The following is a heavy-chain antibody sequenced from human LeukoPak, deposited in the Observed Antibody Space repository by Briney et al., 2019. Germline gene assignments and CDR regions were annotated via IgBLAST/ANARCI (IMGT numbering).Heavy chain of an antibody. J-gene: IGHJ6*03. CDR3: ARDFSSSSTVYYYYYMDV. D-gene: IGHD6-6*01. CDR1: GGSISSRPYY. V-gene: IGHV4-39*07. Sequence: ASETLSLTCTVSGGSISSRPYYWGWVRQPPGKGLEWIGTVSYSGTTYYSPSLKSRVTISLDTSKNQFSLKLSSVTAADTAIYYCARDFSSSSTVYYYYYMDVWGKGTTVTVSS. CDR2: VSYSGTT.